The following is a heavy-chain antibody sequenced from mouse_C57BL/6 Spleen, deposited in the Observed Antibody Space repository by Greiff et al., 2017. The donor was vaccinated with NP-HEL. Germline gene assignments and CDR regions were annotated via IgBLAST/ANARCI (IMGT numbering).Heavy chain of an antibody. CDR1: GYTFTSYD. D-gene: IGHD1-1*01. J-gene: IGHJ1*03. CDR2: IYPRDGST. CDR3: ARNYGSRYWYFDV. Sequence: SGPELVKPGASVKLSCKASGYTFTSYDINWVKQRPGQGLEWIGWIYPRDGSTKYNEKFKGKATLTVDTSSSTAYMELHSLTSEDSAVYFCARNYGSRYWYFDVWGTGTTVTVSS. V-gene: IGHV1-85*01.